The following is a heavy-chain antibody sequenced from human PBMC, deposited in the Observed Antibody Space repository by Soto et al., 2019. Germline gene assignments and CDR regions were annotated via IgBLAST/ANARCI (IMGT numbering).Heavy chain of an antibody. CDR1: GYSFSRYG. Sequence: PVESVTTSCKVPGYSFSRYGMVWVLQMPGKGLEWMGIIYPGDSDTRYSPSFLGQVTISADKSISTAYLQWSSLKSSDTAMYYRARLYGSRTHGDDWGQGTMVTGSS. CDR3: ARLYGSRTHGDD. V-gene: IGHV5-51*01. D-gene: IGHD3-10*01. CDR2: IYPGDSDT. J-gene: IGHJ4*02.